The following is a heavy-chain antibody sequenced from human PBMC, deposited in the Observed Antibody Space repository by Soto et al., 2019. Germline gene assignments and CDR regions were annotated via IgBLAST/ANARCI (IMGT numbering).Heavy chain of an antibody. CDR1: GGSISSSSYY. CDR3: ARSKWQPGGWFDP. CDR2: IYYSGST. Sequence: QLQLQESGPGLVKPSETLSLTCTVSGGSISSSSYYWGWIRQPPGKGLEWIGSIYYSGSTYYNLSMKSRVTISVDTSKNQFSLKLSSVAGADTAVYYCARSKWQPGGWFDPWGQGTLVNVSS. J-gene: IGHJ5*02. D-gene: IGHD1-26*01. V-gene: IGHV4-39*01.